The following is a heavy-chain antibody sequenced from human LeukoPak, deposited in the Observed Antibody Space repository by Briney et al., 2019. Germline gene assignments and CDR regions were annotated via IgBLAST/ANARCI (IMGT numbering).Heavy chain of an antibody. J-gene: IGHJ4*02. CDR3: ARYGIWCSGGSCSLYFDY. CDR2: INPNSGGT. Sequence: GASVKVSCKASGYTFTGYYMHWVRQAPGQGLEWMGWINPNSGGTNYAQKFQGRVTMTRDTSISTAYMELSRLGSDDTAVYYCARYGIWCSGGSCSLYFDYWGQGTLVTVSS. CDR1: GYTFTGYY. D-gene: IGHD2-15*01. V-gene: IGHV1-2*02.